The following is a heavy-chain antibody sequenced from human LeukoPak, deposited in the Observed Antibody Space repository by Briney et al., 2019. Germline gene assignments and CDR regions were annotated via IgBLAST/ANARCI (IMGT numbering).Heavy chain of an antibody. CDR3: ARAHYDTSGSLPFDY. CDR1: GGSISSFY. J-gene: IGHJ4*02. Sequence: SETPSLTCAVSGGSISSFYWNWIRQPPGKGLEWIAYISYSGNTNYNPSLRSRVTISVDTSKNQFSLKLSSVTAADTAVYYCARAHYDTSGSLPFDYWGQGTLVTVSS. V-gene: IGHV4-59*01. D-gene: IGHD3-22*01. CDR2: ISYSGNT.